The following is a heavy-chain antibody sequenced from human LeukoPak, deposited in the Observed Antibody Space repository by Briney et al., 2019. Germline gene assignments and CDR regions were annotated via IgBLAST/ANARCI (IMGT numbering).Heavy chain of an antibody. J-gene: IGHJ6*02. D-gene: IGHD2-2*01. V-gene: IGHV3-33*08. CDR3: ARDPGYCSSTNCYYYYYGMDV. Sequence: PGRSLRLSCAASRFTFSSYAMHWVRQAPGKGLEWVAVIWYDGSNKYYADSVKGRFTISRDNSKNTLYLQMNSLRAEDTAVYYCARDPGYCSSTNCYYYYYGMDVWGQGTTVTVSS. CDR2: IWYDGSNK. CDR1: RFTFSSYA.